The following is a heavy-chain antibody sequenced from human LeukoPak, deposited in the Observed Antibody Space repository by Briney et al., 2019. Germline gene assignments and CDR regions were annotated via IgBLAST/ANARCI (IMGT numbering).Heavy chain of an antibody. CDR3: ARGSYCSSTSCYDGYFDY. V-gene: IGHV3-30*04. D-gene: IGHD2-2*01. Sequence: GGSLRLSCAASGFSFMSYAMHWVRQAPGKGLEWVAVISYDGSNKYYADSVKGRFTISRDNSKNTLYLQMNSLRAEDTAVYYCARGSYCSSTSCYDGYFDYWGQGTLVTVSS. CDR2: ISYDGSNK. J-gene: IGHJ4*02. CDR1: GFSFMSYA.